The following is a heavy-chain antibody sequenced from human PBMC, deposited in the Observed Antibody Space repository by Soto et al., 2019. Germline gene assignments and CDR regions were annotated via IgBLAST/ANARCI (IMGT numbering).Heavy chain of an antibody. J-gene: IGHJ5*01. CDR2: MTPDRRDT. D-gene: IGHD3-16*01. CDR1: GHTLASYD. Sequence: QVQLVQSGAEVRKPGASVKVSCKASGHTLASYDINWVRQATGQGLEWMGWMTPDRRDTGYAQNLQGRVTMTWDTSTTTAYTELSSLRSHDTAVYYCARDPFYGWCDSWGQGTLVTVSS. CDR3: ARDPFYGWCDS. V-gene: IGHV1-8*01.